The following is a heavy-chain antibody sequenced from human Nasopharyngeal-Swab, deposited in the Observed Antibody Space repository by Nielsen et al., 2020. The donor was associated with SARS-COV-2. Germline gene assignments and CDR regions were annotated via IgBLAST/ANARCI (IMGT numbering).Heavy chain of an antibody. CDR3: AHDSVLRYFDWIHPPAFDY. Sequence: SGPTLVKPTQTLTLTCTFSGFSHSTRGMCGSWIRPPAGKALEWLALIYWDDDKRYSPSLKSRLTITKDTSKNQAVLTMTNMDPVDTATYYCAHDSVLRYFDWIHPPAFDYWGQGTLVTVSS. CDR1: GFSHSTRGMC. V-gene: IGHV2-5*08. CDR2: IYWDDDK. J-gene: IGHJ4*02. D-gene: IGHD3-9*01.